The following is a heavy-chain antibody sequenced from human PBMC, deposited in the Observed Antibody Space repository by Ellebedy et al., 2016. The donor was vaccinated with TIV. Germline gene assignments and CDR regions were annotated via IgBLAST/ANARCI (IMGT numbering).Heavy chain of an antibody. V-gene: IGHV3-30*04. CDR3: ARDRAYYGSGTPSEGYGY. Sequence: PGGSLSLSCAASGFTLTSYAMHWVRQAPGKGLEWVAVMSYDGSDKNHAGSVKGRFTISRDNSKNTLYLQMNSLRPEDTAVYYCARDRAYYGSGTPSEGYGYWGQGTLVTVSS. CDR2: MSYDGSDK. D-gene: IGHD3-10*01. CDR1: GFTLTSYA. J-gene: IGHJ4*02.